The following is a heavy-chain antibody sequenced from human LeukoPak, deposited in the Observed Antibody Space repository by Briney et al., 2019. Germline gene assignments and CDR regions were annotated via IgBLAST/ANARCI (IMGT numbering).Heavy chain of an antibody. D-gene: IGHD6-13*01. Sequence: GGSLRLSCAASGFTFSSYGMHWVRQAPGKGLEWVAAISDTGRLSYCADSVNGRFTISRDNSKNTLSLQMNSLRAEDTAIYYCARSIPYGTTWYGRSDYWGQGTLVTVSS. CDR3: ARSIPYGTTWYGRSDY. J-gene: IGHJ4*02. V-gene: IGHV3-23*01. CDR1: GFTFSSYG. CDR2: ISDTGRLS.